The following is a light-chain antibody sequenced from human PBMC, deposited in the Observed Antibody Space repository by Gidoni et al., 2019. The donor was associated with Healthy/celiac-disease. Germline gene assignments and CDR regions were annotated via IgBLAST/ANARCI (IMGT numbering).Light chain of an antibody. J-gene: IGKJ1*01. CDR3: QQYYSNPWT. V-gene: IGKV4-1*01. CDR2: WAS. CDR1: QSVLYSSNNKNY. Sequence: DIVMTQSPDSLAVSLGERATINCKSSQSVLYSSNNKNYLAWYQQKPGQSPKLLIYWASTRESGVPDRFSGSGSGTDFTLTISSLQAEDVAVYYCQQYYSNPWTFGQWTKVEIK.